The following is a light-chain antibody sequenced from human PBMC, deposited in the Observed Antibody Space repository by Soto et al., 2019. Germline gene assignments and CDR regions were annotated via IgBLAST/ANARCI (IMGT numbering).Light chain of an antibody. V-gene: IGKV3-15*01. CDR1: QSVSSN. J-gene: IGKJ2*01. Sequence: EIVMTQSPDTLSVSPGERATLSCRASQSVSSNLAWYQQKPGQAPRLLIFGASTRATGIPARFSGSGSGTKFTLTISSLQSEDFAVYHCQQYNNCPYTFGQGTTLEIK. CDR3: QQYNNCPYT. CDR2: GAS.